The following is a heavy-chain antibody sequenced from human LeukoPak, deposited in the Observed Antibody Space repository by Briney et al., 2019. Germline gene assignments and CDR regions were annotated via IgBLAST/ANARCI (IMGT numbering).Heavy chain of an antibody. V-gene: IGHV3-30-3*01. J-gene: IGHJ6*02. D-gene: IGHD5-24*01. Sequence: GRSLRLSCAASGFTFSSYAMHWVRQTPGKGLEWVAVISYDGTNKYYADSVKGRFTISRDNSKNTLYLQMNSLRAEDTAVYYCARDRGRDGYNRPSIYYYYYYGMDVWGQGTTVTVSS. CDR3: ARDRGRDGYNRPSIYYYYYYGMDV. CDR2: ISYDGTNK. CDR1: GFTFSSYA.